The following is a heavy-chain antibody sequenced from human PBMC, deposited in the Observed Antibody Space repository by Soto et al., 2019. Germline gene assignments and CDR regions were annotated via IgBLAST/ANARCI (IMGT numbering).Heavy chain of an antibody. J-gene: IGHJ4*01. D-gene: IGHD1-1*01. CDR2: IIWNSAYI. V-gene: IGHV3-9*01. CDR3: VKDSTVSGVRQGMDY. CDR1: GFIFDDFA. Sequence: EVQLVESGGGWVQPGGSLRLSCAASGFIFDDFAMHWVRQAPGKGLEWVAGIIWNSAYIVYGDSVKGRFTVSRDNAKKSLYLQMNSLRPEDSATYYCVKDSTVSGVRQGMDYWGRGTLVTVSS.